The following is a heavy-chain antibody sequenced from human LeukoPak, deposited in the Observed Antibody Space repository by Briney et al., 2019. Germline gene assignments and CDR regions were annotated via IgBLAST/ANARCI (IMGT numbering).Heavy chain of an antibody. CDR3: ARASYYDSSGDAFDI. D-gene: IGHD3-22*01. Sequence: GGSLRLSCAASGFTFSSYGMHWVRQAPGKGLEWVAVIWYDGSNKYYADSVKGRFTISGDNSKNTLYLQMNSLRAEDTAVYYCARASYYDSSGDAFDIWGQGTMVTVSS. CDR2: IWYDGSNK. V-gene: IGHV3-33*01. J-gene: IGHJ3*02. CDR1: GFTFSSYG.